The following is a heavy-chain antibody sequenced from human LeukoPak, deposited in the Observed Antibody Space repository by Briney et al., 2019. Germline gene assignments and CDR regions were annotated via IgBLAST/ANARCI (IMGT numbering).Heavy chain of an antibody. CDR2: IKQDGSDK. CDR1: GFTFSAYW. J-gene: IGHJ4*02. CDR3: ARKTVVGSYFDY. Sequence: GGSLRLSCAASGFTFSAYWMSWVRQAPGKGLEWVANIKQDGSDKYYVDSVKGRFTISRDNAKNSPYLQMNSLRAEDTAVYYCARKTVVGSYFDYWGPGTPVTVSS. D-gene: IGHD4-23*01. V-gene: IGHV3-7*03.